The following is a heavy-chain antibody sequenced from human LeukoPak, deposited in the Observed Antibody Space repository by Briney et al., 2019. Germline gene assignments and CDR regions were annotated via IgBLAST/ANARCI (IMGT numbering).Heavy chain of an antibody. V-gene: IGHV3-33*01. J-gene: IGHJ4*02. Sequence: GRSLRLSCAASGFTFSSYGMHWVRQAPGKGLEWVAVIWYDGSNKYYADSVKGRFTISRGNSKNTLYLQMNSLRAEDTAVYYCARDRITGTLDYWGQGTLVTVSS. CDR2: IWYDGSNK. D-gene: IGHD1-20*01. CDR3: ARDRITGTLDY. CDR1: GFTFSSYG.